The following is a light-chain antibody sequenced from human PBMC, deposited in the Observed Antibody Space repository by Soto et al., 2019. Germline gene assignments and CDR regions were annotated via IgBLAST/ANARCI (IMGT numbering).Light chain of an antibody. V-gene: IGKV1-39*01. CDR3: QQSYSTPIT. CDR1: QSISSY. CDR2: AAS. Sequence: DIQMTQSPSSLSASVGDRVTITCRASQSISSYLTWYQQEPGQAPKFLIYAASSLPSGVPSRFSGSGSGTDFTLTISSLQPEDFATYYCQQSYSTPITLGQGTRLEIK. J-gene: IGKJ5*01.